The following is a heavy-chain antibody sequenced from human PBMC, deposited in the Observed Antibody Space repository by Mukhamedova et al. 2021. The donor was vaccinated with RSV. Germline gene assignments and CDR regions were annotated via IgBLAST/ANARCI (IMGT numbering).Heavy chain of an antibody. J-gene: IGHJ4*02. CDR3: ARGRVWYSSSWYGGYYFDY. Sequence: ALAWIGEIHPLGSTTSNPSLQSRVTISVHTSKNQFSLKLSSVTAADTAVYYCARGRVWYSSSWYGGYYFDYWGQGT. D-gene: IGHD6-13*01. V-gene: IGHV4-34*01. CDR2: IHPLGST.